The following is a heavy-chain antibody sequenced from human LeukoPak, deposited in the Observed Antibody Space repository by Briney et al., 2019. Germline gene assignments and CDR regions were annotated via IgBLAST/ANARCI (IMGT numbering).Heavy chain of an antibody. J-gene: IGHJ4*02. Sequence: PSETLSLTCTVSGGSINSYYWSWIRQPPGKGLEWIGYTYYSGSTNYNPSLRSRVTISVDTSKNQFSLKLSSVTAADTAVYYCARHLPPRGQYSFDYWGRGTLVTVSS. CDR3: ARHLPPRGQYSFDY. CDR2: TYYSGST. CDR1: GGSINSYY. D-gene: IGHD3-10*01. V-gene: IGHV4-59*08.